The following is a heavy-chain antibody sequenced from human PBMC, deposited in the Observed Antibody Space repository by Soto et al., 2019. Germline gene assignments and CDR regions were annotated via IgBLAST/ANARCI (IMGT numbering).Heavy chain of an antibody. J-gene: IGHJ5*02. Sequence: QLQLQESGPGLVRPSETLSLTCTVSNGSISSPIYYWGWIRQPPGKGLEWIGSIHQPGSTYYNPCPQGLCTLFVDISKQEFSLVLSSVTAEDTAMYFFPVRSSLASVQLFIREFSYCDSPYPWCHRDLGTVSA. CDR3: PVRSSLASVQLFIREFSYCDSPYP. D-gene: IGHD1-1*01. CDR2: IHQPGST. CDR1: NGSISSPIYY. V-gene: IGHV4-39*01.